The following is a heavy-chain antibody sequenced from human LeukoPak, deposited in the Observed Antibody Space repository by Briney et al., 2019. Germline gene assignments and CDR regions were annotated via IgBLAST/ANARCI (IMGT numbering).Heavy chain of an antibody. CDR2: ISSSGSTI. V-gene: IGHV3-48*04. D-gene: IGHD3-22*01. CDR1: GFTFSSSW. Sequence: GGSLRLSCAASGFTFSSSWMNWVRQAPGKGLEWVSYISSSGSTIYYADSVKGRFTISRDNAKNSLYLQMNSLRAEDTAVYYCARGDYYDSSGSVGVYWGQGTLVTVSS. CDR3: ARGDYYDSSGSVGVY. J-gene: IGHJ4*02.